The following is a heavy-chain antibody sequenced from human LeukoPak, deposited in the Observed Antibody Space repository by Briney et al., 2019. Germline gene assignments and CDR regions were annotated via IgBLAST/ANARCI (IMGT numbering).Heavy chain of an antibody. CDR2: INHSGST. V-gene: IGHV4-34*01. CDR1: GGSFSGYY. D-gene: IGHD3-10*01. Sequence: SETLSLTCAVYGGSFSGYYWSWIRQPPGKGLEWIGEINHSGSTNYNPSLKSRVTISVDTSKNQFSLKLSSVTAADTAVYYCARRFRDWGSGSPMGFDIWGQGTMVTVSS. J-gene: IGHJ3*02. CDR3: ARRFRDWGSGSPMGFDI.